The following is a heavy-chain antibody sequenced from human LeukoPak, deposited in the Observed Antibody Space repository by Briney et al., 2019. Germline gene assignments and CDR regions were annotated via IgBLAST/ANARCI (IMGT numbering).Heavy chain of an antibody. V-gene: IGHV3-30-3*01. CDR1: GFTFSTYS. CDR2: ISGDGNIK. Sequence: PGGSLRLSCAASGFTFSTYSMHWVRQAPGKGLEWVAVISGDGNIKWTADSVKGRFTISRDNSKNTLYLQMNSLRAEDTAVYYCARDDRKDAFDIWGQGTMVTVSS. D-gene: IGHD3-22*01. CDR3: ARDDRKDAFDI. J-gene: IGHJ3*02.